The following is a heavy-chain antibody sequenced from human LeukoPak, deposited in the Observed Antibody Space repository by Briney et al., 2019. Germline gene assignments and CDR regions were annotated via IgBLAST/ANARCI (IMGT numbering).Heavy chain of an antibody. CDR3: AKDADYYDSSGYGMDV. CDR2: ISGSGGST. J-gene: IGHJ6*02. D-gene: IGHD3-22*01. Sequence: GGSLRLSCSASGFTFSSYAMSWVRQAPGKGLEWVSAISGSGGSTYYADSVKGRFTISRDNSKNTLYLQMNSLRAEDTAVYYCAKDADYYDSSGYGMDVWGQGTTVTVSS. CDR1: GFTFSSYA. V-gene: IGHV3-23*01.